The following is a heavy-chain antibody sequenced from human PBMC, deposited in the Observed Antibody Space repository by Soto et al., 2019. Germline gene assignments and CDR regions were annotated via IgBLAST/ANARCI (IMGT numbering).Heavy chain of an antibody. CDR1: GGSISSGDYY. CDR2: VYYSGST. CDR3: ARGRRDGYSPGGVDY. V-gene: IGHV4-30-4*01. J-gene: IGHJ4*02. Sequence: QVQLQESGPGLVKPSQTLSLTCTVSGGSISSGDYYWSWIRQPPGKGLEWIGYVYYSGSTYYNPSLKSGVTIAVDTSKNRFSLKLSFVTAADTAVYYCARGRRDGYSPGGVDYWGQGTLVTVSS. D-gene: IGHD2-15*01.